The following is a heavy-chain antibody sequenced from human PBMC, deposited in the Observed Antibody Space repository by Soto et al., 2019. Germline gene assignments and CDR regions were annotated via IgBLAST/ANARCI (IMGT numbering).Heavy chain of an antibody. Sequence: SSVKVSCKASGYSFTDYHIHWVRQAPGQGLEWLGRINPKSGGTSTAQKFQGWVTMTTDTSISTASMELTRLTSDDTAIYYCARGDSTDCSNGVCSFFYNHDMDVWGQRTTVTVSS. CDR2: INPKSGGT. CDR3: ARGDSTDCSNGVCSFFYNHDMDV. V-gene: IGHV1-2*04. CDR1: GYSFTDYH. D-gene: IGHD2-8*01. J-gene: IGHJ6*02.